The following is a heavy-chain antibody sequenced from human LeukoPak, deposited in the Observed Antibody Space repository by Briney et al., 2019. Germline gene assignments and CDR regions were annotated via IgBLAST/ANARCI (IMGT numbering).Heavy chain of an antibody. D-gene: IGHD3-10*01. CDR1: GFTFSYYS. J-gene: IGHJ4*02. Sequence: GGSLILSCAASGFTFSYYSMNWVRQAPGKGLECVSAISSTGGSTYYADPVKGRFTISRDNSRNTLYLQMNSLRAEDTAVYYCGPRGSGIYYDYWGQGTLVTVSS. V-gene: IGHV3-23*01. CDR2: ISSTGGST. CDR3: GPRGSGIYYDY.